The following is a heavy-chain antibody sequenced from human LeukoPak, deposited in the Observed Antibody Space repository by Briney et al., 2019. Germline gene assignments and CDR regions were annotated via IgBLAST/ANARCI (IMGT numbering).Heavy chain of an antibody. Sequence: SETLSLTCTVSGGSISSYYWSWIWQPPGKGLEWIGYIYYSGSTNYNPSLKSRVTISVDTSKNQFSLKLSSVTAADTAVYYCASESGYATIEYFQHWGQGTLVTVSS. V-gene: IGHV4-59*01. CDR1: GGSISSYY. J-gene: IGHJ1*01. CDR2: IYYSGST. CDR3: ASESGYATIEYFQH. D-gene: IGHD3-22*01.